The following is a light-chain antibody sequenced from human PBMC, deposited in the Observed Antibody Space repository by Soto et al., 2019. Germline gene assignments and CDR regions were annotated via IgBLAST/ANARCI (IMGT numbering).Light chain of an antibody. Sequence: QSVLAQPASVSGSPGQSITISCTGTSSDVGGYNYVSWYQQHPGKAPKLMIYEVSNRPSGVSNRFSGSKSGNTASLTISGLQAVDEADYYCTSYTSISLYVFGAGTKVIV. CDR2: EVS. CDR3: TSYTSISLYV. CDR1: SSDVGGYNY. J-gene: IGLJ1*01. V-gene: IGLV2-14*01.